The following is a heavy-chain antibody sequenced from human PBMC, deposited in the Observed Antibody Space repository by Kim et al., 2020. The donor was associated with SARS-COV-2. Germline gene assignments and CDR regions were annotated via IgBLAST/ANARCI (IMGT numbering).Heavy chain of an antibody. J-gene: IGHJ4*02. CDR1: GGSISSYY. V-gene: IGHV4-59*01. Sequence: SETLSLTCTVSGGSISSYYWSWIRQPPGKGLEWIGYIYYSGSTNYNPSLKSRVTISVDTSKNQFSLKLSSVTAADTAVYYCARGEMLGYCSSTSCYESYFDYWGQGTLVTVSS. D-gene: IGHD2-2*01. CDR3: ARGEMLGYCSSTSCYESYFDY. CDR2: IYYSGST.